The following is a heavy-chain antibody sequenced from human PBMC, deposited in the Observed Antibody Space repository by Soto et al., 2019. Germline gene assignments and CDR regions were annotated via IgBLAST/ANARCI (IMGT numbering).Heavy chain of an antibody. CDR3: GTGGSYCITTGCRYWHLDL. D-gene: IGHD2-2*01. Sequence: QVHVQESGPGLVKTSGTLSLTCAVSSGSISSNNWWSWVRQPPGKGLEWIGEIYHSGNTNYNPSLKSRITISVDTSKNQFALNLNSVTAADTAVYYCGTGGSYCITTGCRYWHLDLWGRGTLVTVSS. V-gene: IGHV4-4*02. CDR1: SGSISSNNW. J-gene: IGHJ2*01. CDR2: IYHSGNT.